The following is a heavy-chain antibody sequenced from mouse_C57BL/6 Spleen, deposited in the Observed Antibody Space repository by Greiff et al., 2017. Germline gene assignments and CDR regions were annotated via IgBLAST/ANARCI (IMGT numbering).Heavy chain of an antibody. D-gene: IGHD1-1*01. CDR2: IYPGSGST. J-gene: IGHJ1*03. CDR3: ARRRVYYGSGYFDV. Sequence: QVQLQQPGAELVKPGASVKMSCKASGYTFTSYWITWVKQRPGQGLEWIGDIYPGSGSTNYNEKFKSKATLTVDTSSSTAYMQLSSLTSEDSAVYYCARRRVYYGSGYFDVWGTGTTVTVSS. CDR1: GYTFTSYW. V-gene: IGHV1-55*01.